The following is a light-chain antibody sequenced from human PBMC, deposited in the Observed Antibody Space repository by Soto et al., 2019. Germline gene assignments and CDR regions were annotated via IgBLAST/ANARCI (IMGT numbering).Light chain of an antibody. CDR3: ATWDDSLSGWV. CDR2: NND. CDR1: SSNIGSNT. Sequence: QSVLTQPPSASGTPGQRVTISCSGSSSNIGSNTVSWYQQVPGTAPKLLIYNNDQRPSGVPDRFSGSKSGTSASLAISGLQSEVEADYYCATWDDSLSGWVFGGGTQLTVL. J-gene: IGLJ3*02. V-gene: IGLV1-44*01.